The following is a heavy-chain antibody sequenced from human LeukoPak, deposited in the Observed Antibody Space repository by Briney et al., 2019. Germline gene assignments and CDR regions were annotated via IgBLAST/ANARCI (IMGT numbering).Heavy chain of an antibody. J-gene: IGHJ5*02. CDR1: GGSISSGGYY. V-gene: IGHV4-31*03. CDR2: IYYSGST. Sequence: SETLSLTCTVPGGSISSGGYYWSWIRQHPGKGLEWIGYIYYSGSTYYNPSLKSRVTISVDTSKNQFSLRLSSVTAADTAVYFCARLSTSATSTAWFDPWGQGTLVTVSS. D-gene: IGHD5/OR15-5a*01. CDR3: ARLSTSATSTAWFDP.